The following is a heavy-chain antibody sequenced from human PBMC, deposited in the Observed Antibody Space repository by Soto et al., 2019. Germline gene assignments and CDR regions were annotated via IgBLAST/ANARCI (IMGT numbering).Heavy chain of an antibody. D-gene: IGHD3-10*01. CDR1: EYTFTGYY. Sequence: QVRLVQSGAEVKRPGASVKVSCKASEYTFTGYYVYWLRQAPGRGPAWMGWINPNTGDTNYAQSFQGRVTMTRDTSISTAYMDLSRLRFDDTAVYYCARDPGAFGEVWDLWGQGTLVTVSS. CDR3: ARDPGAFGEVWDL. J-gene: IGHJ5*02. V-gene: IGHV1-2*02. CDR2: INPNTGDT.